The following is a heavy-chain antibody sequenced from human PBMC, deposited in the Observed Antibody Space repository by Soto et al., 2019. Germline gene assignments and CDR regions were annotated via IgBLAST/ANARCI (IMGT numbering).Heavy chain of an antibody. V-gene: IGHV1-3*01. Sequence: ASVKVSCKASGYIFTTYTIYWVRQAPGQRLEWMGWITPGSGYTKYSQKFQGRVTITADESTSTAYMELSSLRSEDTAVYYCARVGWNYSFDYWGQGTLVTVSS. CDR3: ARVGWNYSFDY. CDR1: GYIFTTYT. J-gene: IGHJ4*02. D-gene: IGHD1-7*01. CDR2: ITPGSGYT.